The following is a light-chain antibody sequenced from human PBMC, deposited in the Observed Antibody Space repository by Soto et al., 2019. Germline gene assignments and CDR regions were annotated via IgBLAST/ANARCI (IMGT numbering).Light chain of an antibody. CDR3: AAWDDSLNVRYV. CDR2: SNN. CDR1: GSSIGTNT. V-gene: IGLV1-44*01. Sequence: QSVLTQPPSASGTPGQRVTISCSGSGSSIGTNTVNWYRQLPGTAPKLLIYSNNQRPSGVPDRFSGSKSGTSASLAISGLQSEDEADYYCAAWDDSLNVRYVFGTGTKVTVL. J-gene: IGLJ1*01.